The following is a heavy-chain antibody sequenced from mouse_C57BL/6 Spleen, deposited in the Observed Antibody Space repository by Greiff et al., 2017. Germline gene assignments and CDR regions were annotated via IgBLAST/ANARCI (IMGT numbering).Heavy chain of an antibody. CDR2: IHPNSGST. V-gene: IGHV1-64*01. CDR1: GYTFTSYW. Sequence: VQLQQPGAELVKPGASVKLSCKASGYTFTSYWMHWVKQRPGQGLEWIGMIHPNSGSTNYNEKFKSKATLTVDKSSSTAYMQLSSRTSEDSAVYYCARRGGPAYDGYYFDYWGQGTTLTVSS. CDR3: ARRGGPAYDGYYFDY. J-gene: IGHJ2*01. D-gene: IGHD2-12*01.